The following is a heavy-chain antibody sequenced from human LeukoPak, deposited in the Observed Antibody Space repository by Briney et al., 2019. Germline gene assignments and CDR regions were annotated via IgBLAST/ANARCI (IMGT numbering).Heavy chain of an antibody. CDR2: ISGSGGNT. D-gene: IGHD1-1*01. Sequence: GGSLRLSCAASGFTFSSYGMNWVRQAPGKGLEWVSAISGSGGNTNYADSAKGRFTISRDNSKNTLYLQMNSLRAEDTATYYCATYRQVQVPFEFWGQGTLVTVSS. J-gene: IGHJ4*02. CDR3: ATYRQVQVPFEF. V-gene: IGHV3-23*01. CDR1: GFTFSSYG.